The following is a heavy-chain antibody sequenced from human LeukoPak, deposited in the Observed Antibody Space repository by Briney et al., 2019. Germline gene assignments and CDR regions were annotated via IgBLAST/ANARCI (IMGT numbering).Heavy chain of an antibody. CDR3: ARDGDSEWTGVSAFDI. J-gene: IGHJ3*02. CDR2: IIPILGVA. D-gene: IGHD7-27*01. CDR1: GGTFSSYT. V-gene: IGHV1-69*04. Sequence: SVKVSCKASGGTFSSYTISWVRQAPGQGLEWMGRIIPILGVANYAQKFQGRVTITADKSTSTAYMELSSLRSEDTAVYYCARDGDSEWTGVSAFDIWGQGTMVTVSS.